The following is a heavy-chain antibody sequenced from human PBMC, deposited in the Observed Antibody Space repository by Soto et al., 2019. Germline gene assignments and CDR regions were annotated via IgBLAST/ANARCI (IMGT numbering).Heavy chain of an antibody. D-gene: IGHD3-3*01. V-gene: IGHV4-39*01. CDR3: ARGSRERITIFGVVLFGY. Sequence: PSETLSLTCTVSGGSISSSSYYWGWIRQPPGKGLEWIGSIYYSGSTYYNPSLKSRVTISVDTSKNQFSLKLSSVTAADTAVYYCARGSRERITIFGVVLFGYWGQGTLVTVSS. J-gene: IGHJ4*02. CDR2: IYYSGST. CDR1: GGSISSSSYY.